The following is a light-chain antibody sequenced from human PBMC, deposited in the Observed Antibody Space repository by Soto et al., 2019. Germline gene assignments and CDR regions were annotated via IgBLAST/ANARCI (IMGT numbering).Light chain of an antibody. V-gene: IGKV4-1*01. CDR3: QQYYTTPWT. J-gene: IGKJ1*01. CDR1: QSVLYSSNNKNY. Sequence: DIVMTQSPDSLAVSLGGRATINCKSSQSVLYSSNNKNYLAWYQQKPGQPPKALIYWASTRESGVPDRFSGSGSGTDFTLTISSLQAEDVAVYYCQQYYTTPWTFGQGTRWISN. CDR2: WAS.